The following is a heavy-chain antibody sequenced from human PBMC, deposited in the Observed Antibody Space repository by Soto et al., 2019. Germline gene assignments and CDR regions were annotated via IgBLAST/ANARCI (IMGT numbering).Heavy chain of an antibody. Sequence: QVQLVESGGGVVQPGRSLRLSCAASGFTFSSYGMHWVRQAPGKGLEWVAVISYDGSNKYYADSVKGRFTISRDNSKNTLYLQMNSLGAEDTAVYYCAKDLRRIAAAGVYYYGMDVWGQGTTVTVSS. D-gene: IGHD6-13*01. J-gene: IGHJ6*02. CDR1: GFTFSSYG. V-gene: IGHV3-30*18. CDR2: ISYDGSNK. CDR3: AKDLRRIAAAGVYYYGMDV.